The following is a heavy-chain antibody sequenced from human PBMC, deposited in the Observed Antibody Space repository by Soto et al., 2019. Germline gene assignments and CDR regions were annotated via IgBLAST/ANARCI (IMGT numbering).Heavy chain of an antibody. D-gene: IGHD1-1*01. CDR1: GFTFSSYG. CDR2: IWYDGSNK. V-gene: IGHV3-33*01. Sequence: QVQLVESGGGVGQPGRSLRLSCAASGFTFSSYGVHWVRQAPGKGLEWVAVIWYDGSNKYYADSVKGRFTIARDNSKNTLYLQMNSLRAEDTAVYDCARTTKSSPYYFDYWGQGTLVTVSS. J-gene: IGHJ4*02. CDR3: ARTTKSSPYYFDY.